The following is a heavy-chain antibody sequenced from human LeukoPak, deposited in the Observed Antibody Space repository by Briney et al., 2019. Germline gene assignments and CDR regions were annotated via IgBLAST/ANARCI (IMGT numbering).Heavy chain of an antibody. CDR1: GGSISSYC. J-gene: IGHJ6*03. V-gene: IGHV4-59*01. D-gene: IGHD2-15*01. CDR2: IYYSGST. Sequence: KPSETLSLTCTVSGGSISSYCWSWIRQPPGKGLEWIGYIYYSGSTNYNPSLKSRVTISVDTSKNQFSLKLSSVTAADTAVYYCARDRTSSPAEYYMDVWGKGTTVTVSS. CDR3: ARDRTSSPAEYYMDV.